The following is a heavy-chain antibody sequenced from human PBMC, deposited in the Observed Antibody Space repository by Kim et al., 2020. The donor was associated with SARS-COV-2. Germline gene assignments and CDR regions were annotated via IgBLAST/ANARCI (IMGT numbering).Heavy chain of an antibody. J-gene: IGHJ4*02. Sequence: GGSLRLSCAASGFTFSDNWMTWIRQSPGKGLEWVANIKHDGTEKYYVNSVKGRFTVSRDNARTSVYLQMNSLRAEDTAVYYCARGRGLDSWGQGTLVNAS. V-gene: IGHV3-7*01. CDR3: ARGRGLDS. CDR1: GFTFSDNW. CDR2: IKHDGTEK.